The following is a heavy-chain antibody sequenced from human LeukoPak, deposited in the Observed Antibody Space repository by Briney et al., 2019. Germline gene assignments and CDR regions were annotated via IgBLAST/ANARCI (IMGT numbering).Heavy chain of an antibody. Sequence: GASVKVSCKASGYTFTSYDINWVRQATGQGLEWMGWMNPNSGNTGYAQKFQGRVTMTRDTSISTAYMELSKLRSDDTAVYYCARDGYYDSSGYNWFDPWGQGTLVTVSS. J-gene: IGHJ5*02. CDR1: GYTFTSYD. CDR2: MNPNSGNT. V-gene: IGHV1-8*01. D-gene: IGHD3-22*01. CDR3: ARDGYYDSSGYNWFDP.